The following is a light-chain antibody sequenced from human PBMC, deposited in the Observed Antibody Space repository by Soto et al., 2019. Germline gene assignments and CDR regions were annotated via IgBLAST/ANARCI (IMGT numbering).Light chain of an antibody. J-gene: IGKJ2*01. CDR3: QQYNNWPLMYT. CDR1: QSISSN. Sequence: EIVMTQSPATLSVSPGERATLSCWASQSISSNLAWYQQKPGQAPRLLIYGASTRATGIPARFSGSGSGTEFTLTISSLQSEDFAVYYCQQYNNWPLMYTFGQGTKLEIK. CDR2: GAS. V-gene: IGKV3-15*01.